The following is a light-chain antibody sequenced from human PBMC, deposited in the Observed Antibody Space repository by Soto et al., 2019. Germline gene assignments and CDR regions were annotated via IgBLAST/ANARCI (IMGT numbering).Light chain of an antibody. CDR1: QSISSSY. CDR3: QQYGSSSYS. V-gene: IGKV3-20*01. J-gene: IGKJ2*03. CDR2: AAS. Sequence: EIVLTQSPGTLSLSPGERATLSCRASQSISSSYLAWYQQKPGQAPRLLIYAASSRATGIPDRFSGSGSGTDFTLTISRMEPEDFGLYYCQQYGSSSYSFGQGTQWEMK.